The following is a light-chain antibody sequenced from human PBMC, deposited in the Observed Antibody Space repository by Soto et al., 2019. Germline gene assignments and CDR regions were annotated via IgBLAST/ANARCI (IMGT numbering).Light chain of an antibody. V-gene: IGKV3-11*01. CDR3: QQRNNCRVT. J-gene: IGKJ5*01. CDR1: QSVSNY. Sequence: ERLMTQAPTSRSASLGETAPLSCGASQSVSNYLSWYQQKPGMAPRLLMYEASRRASGIPARFSGSGSGTDFTLTISSLEPEDFAIYYCQQRNNCRVTFGQGTRLEIK. CDR2: EAS.